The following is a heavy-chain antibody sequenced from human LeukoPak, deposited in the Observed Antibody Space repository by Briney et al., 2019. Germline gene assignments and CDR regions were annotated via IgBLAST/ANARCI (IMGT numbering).Heavy chain of an antibody. Sequence: SETLSLTCTVSGGSISSGDYYWSWIRQPPGTGLEWIGYIYYSGSTYYNPSLKSRVTTSIDTSKSQFSLKMSSVPAADTAVYYCVREVKGYGSSWYQNWFDPWGQGTLVTVSS. CDR1: GGSISSGDYY. D-gene: IGHD6-13*01. J-gene: IGHJ5*02. CDR3: VREVKGYGSSWYQNWFDP. V-gene: IGHV4-30-4*01. CDR2: IYYSGST.